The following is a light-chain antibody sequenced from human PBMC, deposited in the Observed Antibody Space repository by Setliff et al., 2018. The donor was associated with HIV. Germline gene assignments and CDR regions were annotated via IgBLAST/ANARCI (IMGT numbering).Light chain of an antibody. CDR3: SSFRTSRKFV. CDR1: SSDVGLYNF. V-gene: IGLV2-14*01. CDR2: DVT. J-gene: IGLJ1*01. Sequence: VLAQPASVSGSPGQSITISCTGTSSDVGLYNFVSWYQQHPGKVPKLIIYDVTNRPSGISHRFSGAKSGNTASLTISGPQADDEAAYYCSSFRTSRKFVFGTGTKVTVL.